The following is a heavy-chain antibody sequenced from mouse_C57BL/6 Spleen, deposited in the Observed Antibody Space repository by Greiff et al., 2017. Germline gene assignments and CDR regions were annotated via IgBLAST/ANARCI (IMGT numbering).Heavy chain of an antibody. CDR1: GFTFSSYT. J-gene: IGHJ2*01. D-gene: IGHD1-1*01. CDR2: ISGGGGNT. Sequence: EVHLVESGGGLVKPGGSLKLSCAASGFTFSSYTMSWVRQTPEKRLEWVATISGGGGNTYYPDSVKGRFTISRDNAKNTLYLQMSSLRSEDTALYYCARHYYYGSSNFDYWGQGTTLTVSS. V-gene: IGHV5-9*01. CDR3: ARHYYYGSSNFDY.